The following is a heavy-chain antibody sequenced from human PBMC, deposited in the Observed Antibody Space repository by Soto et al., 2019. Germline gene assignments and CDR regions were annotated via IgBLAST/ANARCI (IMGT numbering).Heavy chain of an antibody. J-gene: IGHJ6*02. CDR1: GYTFTGHY. D-gene: IGHD4-17*01. CDR2: INPNSGGT. Sequence: ASVKVSCKASGYTFTGHYMHWVRQAPGQGLEWMGWINPNSGGTNYAQKFQGRVTMTRDTSISTAYMELSRLRSDDTAVYYCASGWSTTVTPSDMDVWGQGTTVTVSS. CDR3: ASGWSTTVTPSDMDV. V-gene: IGHV1-2*02.